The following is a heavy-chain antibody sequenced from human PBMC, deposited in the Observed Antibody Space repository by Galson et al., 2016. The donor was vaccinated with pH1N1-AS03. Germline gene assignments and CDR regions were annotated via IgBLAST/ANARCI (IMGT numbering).Heavy chain of an antibody. Sequence: SVKVSCKASGYTLTRYYMHWVRQAPGQGLEWMGIIDPSGGPTTYAPKFQGRITITTDTSTSTVYMELVSLRSEDTAVYYCARRYYFYYWGQGTLVTVSS. D-gene: IGHD3-16*02. V-gene: IGHV1-46*01. CDR1: GYTLTRYY. CDR2: IDPSGGPT. CDR3: ARRYYFYY. J-gene: IGHJ4*02.